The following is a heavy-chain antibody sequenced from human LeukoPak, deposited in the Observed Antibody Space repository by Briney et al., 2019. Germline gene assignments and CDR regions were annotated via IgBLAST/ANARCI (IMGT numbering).Heavy chain of an antibody. CDR3: ARVEDYDILTGFDY. V-gene: IGHV3-30*04. CDR2: ISYDGSNK. J-gene: IGHJ4*02. D-gene: IGHD3-9*01. Sequence: GGSLRLSCAASGFTFSSYAMHWVRQAPGKGLEWVAAISYDGSNKNYADSVKGRFTISRDNSKNTLYLQMNSLRAEDTAVYYCARVEDYDILTGFDYWGQGTLVTVSS. CDR1: GFTFSSYA.